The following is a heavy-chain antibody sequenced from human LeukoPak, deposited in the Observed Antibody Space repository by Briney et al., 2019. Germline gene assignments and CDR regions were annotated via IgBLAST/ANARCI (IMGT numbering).Heavy chain of an antibody. CDR2: IYTSGST. Sequence: SQTLSLTCTVSGGSISSGSYYWSWIRQPAGKGLEWIGRIYTSGSTNYNPSLKSRVTISVDTSKNQFSLKLSSVTAADTAVYYRAGGTVENWFDPWGQGTLVTVSS. V-gene: IGHV4-61*02. CDR1: GGSISSGSYY. J-gene: IGHJ5*02. CDR3: AGGTVENWFDP. D-gene: IGHD3-16*01.